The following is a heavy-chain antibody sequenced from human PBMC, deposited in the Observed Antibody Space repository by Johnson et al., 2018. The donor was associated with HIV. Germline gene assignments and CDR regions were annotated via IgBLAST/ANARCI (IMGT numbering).Heavy chain of an antibody. D-gene: IGHD2-2*01. CDR3: ARGRIPATIAIDI. CDR2: IKEDGSAK. V-gene: IGHV3-7*01. Sequence: VQLVESGGGVVQPGRSLRLSCAASGFTFSSYAMHWVRQAPRKGLEWVANIKEDGSAKYYVDSVKGRFTISRDNAKNSLFLQMNSLRAEDTAVYHCARGRIPATIAIDIWGQGTMVTVSS. J-gene: IGHJ3*02. CDR1: GFTFSSYA.